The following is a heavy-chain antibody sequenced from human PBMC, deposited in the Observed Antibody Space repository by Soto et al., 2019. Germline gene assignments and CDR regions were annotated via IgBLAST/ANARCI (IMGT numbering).Heavy chain of an antibody. CDR1: GCTFTSSA. CDR2: IVVGRGNT. J-gene: IGHJ6*02. CDR3: SAGGQADCGVVVPLYYYGMDV. D-gene: IGHD3-3*01. V-gene: IGHV1-58*01. Sequence: SEKVSCKGSGCTFTSSAVLWVRQARGQRREGIGWIVVGRGNTNYAQKFQERVTITRDMSTNTAYMEPSSLSSGDHAGDYRSAGGQADCGVVVPLYYYGMDVWGQGTTVTVSS.